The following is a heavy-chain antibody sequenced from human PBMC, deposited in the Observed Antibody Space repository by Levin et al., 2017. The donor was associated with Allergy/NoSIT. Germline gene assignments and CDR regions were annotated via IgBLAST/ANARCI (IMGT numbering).Heavy chain of an antibody. J-gene: IGHJ4*02. D-gene: IGHD5-12*01. Sequence: GESLKISCKASGYTFNMYGINWVRQAPGQGLEWMGWIGPDNGHRTYAQKVQGRVTMTTDRSTTTAYMELTSLTSDDTAMYFCARGQGGYESFDQWGQGTLVTVSS. CDR2: IGPDNGHR. V-gene: IGHV1-18*01. CDR1: GYTFNMYG. CDR3: ARGQGGYESFDQ.